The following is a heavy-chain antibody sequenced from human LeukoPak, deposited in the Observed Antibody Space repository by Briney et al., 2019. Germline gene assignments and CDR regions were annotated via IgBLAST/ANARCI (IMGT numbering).Heavy chain of an antibody. CDR1: GFTFSSYA. D-gene: IGHD3-9*01. CDR3: ARGYFDWLLSYFDY. Sequence: GGSLRLSCAASGFTFSSYAMHWVRQAPGKGLEWVAVITYDGSNKYYADSVKGRFTISRDNSKNTLYLQMNSLRAEDTAVYYCARGYFDWLLSYFDYWGQGTLVTVSS. J-gene: IGHJ4*02. CDR2: ITYDGSNK. V-gene: IGHV3-30-3*01.